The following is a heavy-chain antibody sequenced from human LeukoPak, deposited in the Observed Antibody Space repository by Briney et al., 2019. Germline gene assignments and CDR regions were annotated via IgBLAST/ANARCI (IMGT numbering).Heavy chain of an antibody. CDR1: GGSFRGYY. V-gene: IGHV4-34*01. J-gene: IGHJ4*02. D-gene: IGHD2-2*01. CDR2: INHSGST. CDR3: ASTERCSTTCPLDY. Sequence: SETLSLTCAVYGGSFRGYYWSWIRQPPGKGLEWIGEINHSGSTNYNPSLKSRVTISLDTSMKKFSLKLNSVTAADTAVYYCASTERCSTTCPLDYWGQGTLVAVSS.